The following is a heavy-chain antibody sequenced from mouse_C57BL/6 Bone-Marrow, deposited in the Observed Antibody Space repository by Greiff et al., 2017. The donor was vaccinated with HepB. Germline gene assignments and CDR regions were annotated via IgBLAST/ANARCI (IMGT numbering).Heavy chain of an antibody. D-gene: IGHD1-1*01. J-gene: IGHJ2*01. CDR3: ARDYGSSTGYFDY. V-gene: IGHV14-3*01. CDR2: IDPANGNT. Sequence: EVMLVESVAELVRPGASVKLSCTASGFNIKNTYMHWVKQRPEQGLEWIGRIDPANGNTKYAPKFQGKATITADTSSNTAYLQLSSLTSEDTAIYYCARDYGSSTGYFDYWGQGTTLTVSS. CDR1: GFNIKNTY.